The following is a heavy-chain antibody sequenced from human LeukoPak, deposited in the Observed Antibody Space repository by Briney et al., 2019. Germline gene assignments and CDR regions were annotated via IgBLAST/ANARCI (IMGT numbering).Heavy chain of an antibody. CDR3: AKARSYDSSGSPFDY. J-gene: IGHJ4*02. Sequence: GGSLRLSCGASGFTFDDYAMHWVRQAPGKGLEWVSGISWNSGTIAYADSVKGRFTISRDNAKNSLYLQMNSLRAQDTALYYCAKARSYDSSGSPFDYWGQGTLVTVSS. CDR2: ISWNSGTI. D-gene: IGHD3-22*01. CDR1: GFTFDDYA. V-gene: IGHV3-9*01.